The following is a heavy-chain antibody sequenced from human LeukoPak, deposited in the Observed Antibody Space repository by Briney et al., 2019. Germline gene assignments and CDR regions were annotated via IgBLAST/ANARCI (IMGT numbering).Heavy chain of an antibody. D-gene: IGHD3-10*01. V-gene: IGHV4-39*01. CDR1: GASVTSGGFY. CDR2: VYYTGST. J-gene: IGHJ5*02. Sequence: SETLSLTCTVSGASVTSGGFYWGWLRQSPGKGLQWIASVYYTGSTYYNPALKSRVTISIDTSKNQFSLNLRSLIAADTAVYYCARHSGSGSLSRPFDPWGRGTLVTVSS. CDR3: ARHSGSGSLSRPFDP.